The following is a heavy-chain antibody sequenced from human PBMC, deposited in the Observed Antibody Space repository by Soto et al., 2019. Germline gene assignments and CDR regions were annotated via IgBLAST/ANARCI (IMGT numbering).Heavy chain of an antibody. D-gene: IGHD2-2*01. Sequence: KVSCKASGYTFTSYGISWVRQAPGQGLEWMGWISAYNGNTNYAQKLQGRVTMTTDTSTSTAYMELRSLRSDDTAVYYCARGYCSSTSCYILHWFDPWGQGTLVTVSS. CDR3: ARGYCSSTSCYILHWFDP. CDR2: ISAYNGNT. V-gene: IGHV1-18*01. CDR1: GYTFTSYG. J-gene: IGHJ5*02.